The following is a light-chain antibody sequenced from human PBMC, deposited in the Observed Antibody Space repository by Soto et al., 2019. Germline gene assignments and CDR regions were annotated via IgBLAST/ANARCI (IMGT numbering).Light chain of an antibody. CDR2: DVS. CDR3: SSYTSSSPYV. CDR1: SSDVGGYNY. V-gene: IGLV2-14*01. J-gene: IGLJ1*01. Sequence: QSSLHQPSSVSGSPGQSITISCTGTSSDVGGYNYVSWYQQHPGKAPKLMIYDVSNRPSGVSNRFSGSKSGNTASLTISGLQAEDEADYYCSSYTSSSPYVFGTGTKVTVL.